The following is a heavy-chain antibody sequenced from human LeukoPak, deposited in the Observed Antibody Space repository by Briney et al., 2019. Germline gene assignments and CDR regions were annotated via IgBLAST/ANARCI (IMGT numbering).Heavy chain of an antibody. CDR1: GGSISSSSYY. V-gene: IGHV4-39*01. J-gene: IGHJ4*02. CDR3: ARTYYYDSSGYYSLDY. Sequence: SETLSLTCTVSGGSISSSSYYWGWIRQPPGKGLEWIGSIYYSGSTYYNPSLKSRVTISADTSKNQFSLKLSSVTAADTAVYYCARTYYYDSSGYYSLDYWGQGTLVTVSS. CDR2: IYYSGST. D-gene: IGHD3-22*01.